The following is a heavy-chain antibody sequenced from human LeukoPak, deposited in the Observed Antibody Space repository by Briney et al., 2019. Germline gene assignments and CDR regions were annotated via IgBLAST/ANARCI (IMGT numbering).Heavy chain of an antibody. J-gene: IGHJ3*02. D-gene: IGHD2-21*02. CDR1: GFTFSIYG. Sequence: PGRSLRLSCAASGFTFSIYGMHWVRQAPGKGLEWVALLAGDGVNIFYADSVKGRFTISRDNSKNTLYLQMNSLRPEDTAVYYCARGGDPGPRDMAFDIWGQGTMVTVSS. V-gene: IGHV3-30*03. CDR3: ARGGDPGPRDMAFDI. CDR2: LAGDGVNI.